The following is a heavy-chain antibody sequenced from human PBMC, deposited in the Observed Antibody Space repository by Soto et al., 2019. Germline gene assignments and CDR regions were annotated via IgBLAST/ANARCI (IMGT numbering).Heavy chain of an antibody. CDR1: GGSISSYY. CDR2: IYYSGST. CDR3: ARTDGDYGDYGPDWYGMDV. V-gene: IGHV4-59*08. J-gene: IGHJ6*02. Sequence: QVQLQESGPGLVKPSETLSLTCTVSGGSISSYYWSWIRQPPGKGLEWIGYIYYSGSTNYNPSLXSRVTISVDTXXNXFXRKLSSVTAADTAVYYCARTDGDYGDYGPDWYGMDVWGQGTTVTVSS. D-gene: IGHD4-17*01.